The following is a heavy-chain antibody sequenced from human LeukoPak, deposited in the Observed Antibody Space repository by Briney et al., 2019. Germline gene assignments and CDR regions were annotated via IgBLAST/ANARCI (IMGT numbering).Heavy chain of an antibody. J-gene: IGHJ3*02. Sequence: ASVKVSCKASGYTFTSYVINWVRQATGQGLEWMGWMNPNSGNTGYAQKFQGRVTMTRNTSISTAYMELSSLRSEDTAVYYCYISSGYYEFAFDIWGQGTMVTVSS. D-gene: IGHD3-22*01. CDR3: YISSGYYEFAFDI. V-gene: IGHV1-8*01. CDR1: GYTFTSYV. CDR2: MNPNSGNT.